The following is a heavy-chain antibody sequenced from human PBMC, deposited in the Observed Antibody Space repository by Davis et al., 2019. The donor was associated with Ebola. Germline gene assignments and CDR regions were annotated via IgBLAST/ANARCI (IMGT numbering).Heavy chain of an antibody. Sequence: PSETLSLTCAVYGGSFSGYYWSWIRQPPGKGLEWIGEINHSGSTNYNPSLKSRVTISVDTSKNQFSLKLSSVTAADTAVYYCARGRIVAARPPKYYYYGMDVWGQGTTVTVSS. CDR2: INHSGST. J-gene: IGHJ6*02. V-gene: IGHV4-34*01. CDR1: GGSFSGYY. CDR3: ARGRIVAARPPKYYYYGMDV. D-gene: IGHD6-6*01.